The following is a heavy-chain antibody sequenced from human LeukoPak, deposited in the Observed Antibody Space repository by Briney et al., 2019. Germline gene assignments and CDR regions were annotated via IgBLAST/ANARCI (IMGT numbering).Heavy chain of an antibody. V-gene: IGHV3-64*02. Sequence: GGSLRLSCAASGFTFSNFAMRWVRQIPGKGLQYVAAISNSGHATHYVDSVKGRFTVSRDNSKNTVYLHLGSLRPEDTALYYCARGLSGSSDKWGRGVLVTVSS. D-gene: IGHD7-27*01. CDR2: ISNSGHAT. CDR1: GFTFSNFA. CDR3: ARGLSGSSDK. J-gene: IGHJ4*02.